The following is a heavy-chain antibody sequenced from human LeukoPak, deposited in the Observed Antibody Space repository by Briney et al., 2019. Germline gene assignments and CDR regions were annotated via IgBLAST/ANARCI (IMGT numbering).Heavy chain of an antibody. D-gene: IGHD1-7*01. V-gene: IGHV1-69*05. CDR3: AVWGNYGDY. J-gene: IGHJ4*02. CDR1: GGTFSSYA. Sequence: SVKLSCKASGGTFSSYAISWVRQAPGQGLEWMGGIIPIFGTANYAQKFQGRLTITTDESTSTAYMELSSLRSEDTALYYCAVWGNYGDYWGQGTLVTVSS. CDR2: IIPIFGTA.